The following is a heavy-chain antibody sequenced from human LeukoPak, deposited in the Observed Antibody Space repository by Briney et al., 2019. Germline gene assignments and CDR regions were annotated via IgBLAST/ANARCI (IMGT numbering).Heavy chain of an antibody. CDR2: IYYSGCT. CDR3: ARDLPWRGFDY. CDR1: GGSISSSSYY. J-gene: IGHJ4*02. Sequence: SETLSLTCTVSGGSISSSSYYWGWIRQPPGKGLEWIGSIYYSGCTYYNPSLKSRVTISVDTSKNQFSLKLSSVTAADTAVYYCARDLPWRGFDYWGQGTLVTVSS. V-gene: IGHV4-39*07.